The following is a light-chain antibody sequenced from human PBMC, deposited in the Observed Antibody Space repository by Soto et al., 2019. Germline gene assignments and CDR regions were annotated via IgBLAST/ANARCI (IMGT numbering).Light chain of an antibody. Sequence: DIQLTQSPSFLSASVGDRVTVTCRASQGISFYLAWYQQKPGKAPQLLIYHASTLQSGVPSRFSGSGSGTEFTLTISSLQPDDFATYYCQHYNSYPLTFGGGTKVDIK. CDR1: QGISFY. CDR2: HAS. CDR3: QHYNSYPLT. J-gene: IGKJ4*01. V-gene: IGKV1-9*01.